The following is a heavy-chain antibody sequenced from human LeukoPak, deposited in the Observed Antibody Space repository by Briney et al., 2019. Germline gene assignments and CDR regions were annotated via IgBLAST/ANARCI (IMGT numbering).Heavy chain of an antibody. Sequence: GGSLRLSCAASGFIFSSYWMHWVRQAPGEGLVWVSRINRDGSSTSQADSVKGRFTISRDNAKNTLYLQMNSLRAEDTAVYYCARDREGGMDVWGQGTTVTVSS. V-gene: IGHV3-74*01. CDR2: INRDGSST. CDR1: GFIFSSYW. CDR3: ARDREGGMDV. J-gene: IGHJ6*02.